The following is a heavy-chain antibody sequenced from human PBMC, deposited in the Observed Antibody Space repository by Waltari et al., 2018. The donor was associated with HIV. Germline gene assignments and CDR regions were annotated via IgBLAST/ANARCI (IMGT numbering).Heavy chain of an antibody. CDR1: GGSIPSGSYY. Sequence: QVQLQESGPGLVRPSQTLSLTCTVSGGSIPSGSYYWSWIRQLAGKELEWIGRVYTSGNTDYNPSLRSRVTLSVDTSNNQFSLKLSSLTAADTAVYYCARALDYYESGSFPWWFFDLWGRGTLVTVSS. CDR3: ARALDYYESGSFPWWFFDL. V-gene: IGHV4-61*02. CDR2: VYTSGNT. J-gene: IGHJ2*01. D-gene: IGHD3-10*01.